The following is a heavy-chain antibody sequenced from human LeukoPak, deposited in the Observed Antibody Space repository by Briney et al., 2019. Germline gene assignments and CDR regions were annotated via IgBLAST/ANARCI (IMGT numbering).Heavy chain of an antibody. CDR1: GFTFSSYG. CDR3: ARDLTMYNWNYYFDY. J-gene: IGHJ4*02. Sequence: GGSLRLSCAASGFTFSSYGMHWVRQAPGKGLEWVAVIWYDGSNKYYADSVKGRFTISRDNSKNTLYLQMNSLRAEDTAVYYCARDLTMYNWNYYFDYWGQGTLVTVSS. V-gene: IGHV3-33*01. D-gene: IGHD1-7*01. CDR2: IWYDGSNK.